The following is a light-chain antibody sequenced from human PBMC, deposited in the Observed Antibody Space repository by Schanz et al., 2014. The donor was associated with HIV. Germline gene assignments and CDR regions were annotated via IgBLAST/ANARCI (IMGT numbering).Light chain of an antibody. CDR1: QSVSSN. CDR2: GAS. J-gene: IGKJ4*01. Sequence: EIVLTQSPGTLSLSPGERAALSCRASQSVSSNLAWYQQKPGQAPRLLISGASTRAAGIPDRFSGSGAGTYFTLTISSLEPEDFAVYYCQYFGNSGGTFGGGTKVEIK. V-gene: IGKV3-20*01. CDR3: QYFGNSGGT.